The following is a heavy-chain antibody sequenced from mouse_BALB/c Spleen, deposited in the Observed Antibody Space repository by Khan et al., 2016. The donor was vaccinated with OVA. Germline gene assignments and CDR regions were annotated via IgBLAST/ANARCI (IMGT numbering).Heavy chain of an antibody. CDR2: INPSNDYS. V-gene: IGHV1-4*01. CDR1: GYIFTNYM. CDR3: ARGSYGSFGF. Sequence: QVQLQQSGAELARPGASVKMSCKASGYIFTNYMMHWVKQRLGQGLEWIGDINPSNDYSNYNQNFKDKATLTADKSSSTAYMQLSSLTSEDSAVYYCARGSYGSFGFWGQGTLVTVSA. J-gene: IGHJ3*01. D-gene: IGHD1-1*01.